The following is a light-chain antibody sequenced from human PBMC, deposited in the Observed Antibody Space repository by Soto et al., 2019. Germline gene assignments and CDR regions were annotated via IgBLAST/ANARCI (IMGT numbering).Light chain of an antibody. CDR3: QQYNGYPHS. Sequence: DIQISHSPSTLSSSVLYIFTITCLSYQSITRWLSWFQQKPGKAPSLLIYDATNLQPGVPSRFSGSGSGTEFTLTISSLQPDDFATYYCQQYNGYPHSFAQGTKADIK. V-gene: IGKV1-5*01. J-gene: IGKJ2*01. CDR1: QSITRW. CDR2: DAT.